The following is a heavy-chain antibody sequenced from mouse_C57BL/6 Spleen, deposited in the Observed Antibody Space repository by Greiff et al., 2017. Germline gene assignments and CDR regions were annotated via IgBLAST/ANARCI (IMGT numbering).Heavy chain of an antibody. D-gene: IGHD3-2*02. V-gene: IGHV14-2*01. CDR2: IVPEDGET. J-gene: IGHJ2*01. CDR3: ASYSSGFSHFDY. Sequence: EVQLQQSGAELVKPGASVKLSCTASGFNIKDYYMHWVKQRTEQGLEWIGRIVPEDGETKYAPKFQGKATITADTSANTAYLQLSSLTSEDTAVYYCASYSSGFSHFDYWGQGTTLTVSS. CDR1: GFNIKDYY.